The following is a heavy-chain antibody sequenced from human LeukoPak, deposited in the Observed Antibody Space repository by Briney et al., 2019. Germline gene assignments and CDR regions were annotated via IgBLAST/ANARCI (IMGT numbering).Heavy chain of an antibody. Sequence: GGSLRLSCAASGFTFSSYWMSWVRQAPGKGLEWVATLNQDGSETYYVDSVKGRFTVSRDNAKNTLYLQMNSLRAEDTAVYYCARERKYDSNFDYWGQGTLVTVSS. CDR3: ARERKYDSNFDY. J-gene: IGHJ4*02. CDR1: GFTFSSYW. D-gene: IGHD1-1*01. V-gene: IGHV3-7*01. CDR2: LNQDGSET.